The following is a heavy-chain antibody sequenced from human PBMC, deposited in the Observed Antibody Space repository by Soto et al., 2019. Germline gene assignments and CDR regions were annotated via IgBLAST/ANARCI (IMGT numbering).Heavy chain of an antibody. CDR1: VFTFSSYS. D-gene: IGHD3-22*01. CDR2: ISVSGGIT. CDR3: AKGVRYYYYYGMDA. J-gene: IGHJ6*02. V-gene: IGHV3-23*01. Sequence: TVVSLILSCSASVFTFSSYSMTWFLQAPGKGLEWVSVISVSGGITYYAYSVKGRFTISIYNSKNTMYLQMNSLRAEDTAVYYCAKGVRYYYYYGMDAWGQRTTVTVSS.